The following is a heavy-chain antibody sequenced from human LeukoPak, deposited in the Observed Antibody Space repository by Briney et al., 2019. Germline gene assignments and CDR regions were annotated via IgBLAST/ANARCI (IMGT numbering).Heavy chain of an antibody. V-gene: IGHV3-21*01. CDR2: ISSSSSYI. J-gene: IGHJ4*02. CDR3: ARDDEYSSSYPYYFDY. D-gene: IGHD6-13*01. Sequence: GGSLRLSCVGSGFTYSHYGMNWVRQAPGKGLEWVSSISSSSSYIYYADSVKGRFTISRDNAKNSLYLQMNSLRAEDTAVYYCARDDEYSSSYPYYFDYWGQGTLVTVSS. CDR1: GFTYSHYG.